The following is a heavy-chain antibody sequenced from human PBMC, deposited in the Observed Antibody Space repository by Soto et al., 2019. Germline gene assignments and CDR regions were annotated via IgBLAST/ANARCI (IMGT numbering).Heavy chain of an antibody. CDR1: SGSIRTSY. CDR2: IHNSGNT. Sequence: SETLSLTCTVPSGSIRTSYWTWIRQFPGKRLEWIAHIHNSGNTNSNPSLKSRVTISMDTSKNQISLRLTSVTAADTAMYYCARLQYTVVTPIDMWGQGTMVTVSS. V-gene: IGHV4-59*01. J-gene: IGHJ3*02. CDR3: ARLQYTVVTPIDM. D-gene: IGHD2-21*02.